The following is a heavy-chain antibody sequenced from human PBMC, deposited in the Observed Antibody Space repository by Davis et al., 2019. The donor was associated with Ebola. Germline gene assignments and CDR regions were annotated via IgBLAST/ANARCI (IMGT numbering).Heavy chain of an antibody. D-gene: IGHD5-12*01. Sequence: AASVKVSCKASGYTFINYGVTWVRQAPGEGLEWLGWIRTYDGNTNYAQKLQDRVTMTTDTSTTTVYMDLSSLRSEDTALYYCTTPGGQDSGYDVFDIWGQGTMVTVSS. V-gene: IGHV1-18*04. CDR3: TTPGGQDSGYDVFDI. CDR1: GYTFINYG. J-gene: IGHJ3*02. CDR2: IRTYDGNT.